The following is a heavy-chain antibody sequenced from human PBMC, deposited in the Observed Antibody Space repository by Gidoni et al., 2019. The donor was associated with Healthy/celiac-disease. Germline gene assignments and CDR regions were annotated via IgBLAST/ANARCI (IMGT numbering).Heavy chain of an antibody. CDR3: AFRYCSSTSCYANWFDP. J-gene: IGHJ5*02. Sequence: QVQLQQWGAGLLMPSETLSLTCAVSGGSFSGYYSSWIRQPPGKGLEWIGEINHSGSTNYNPSLKSRVTISVDTSKNQFSLKLSSVTAADTAVYYCAFRYCSSTSCYANWFDPWGQGTLVTVSS. CDR1: GGSFSGYY. D-gene: IGHD2-2*01. V-gene: IGHV4-34*01. CDR2: INHSGST.